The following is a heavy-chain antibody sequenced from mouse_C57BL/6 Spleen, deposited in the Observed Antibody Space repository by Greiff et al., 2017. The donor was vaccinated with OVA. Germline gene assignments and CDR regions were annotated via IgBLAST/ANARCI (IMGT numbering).Heavy chain of an antibody. V-gene: IGHV1-72*01. D-gene: IGHD1-1*01. CDR1: GYTFTSYW. CDR2: IDPNSGGT. CDR3: ANYYGSSYDWYFDV. J-gene: IGHJ1*03. Sequence: QVQLQQPGAELVKPGASVKLSCKASGYTFTSYWMHWVKQRPGRGLEWIGRIDPNSGGTKYNEKFKSKATLTVDKPSSPAYMQLSSLTSEDSAVYYCANYYGSSYDWYFDVWGTGTTVTVSS.